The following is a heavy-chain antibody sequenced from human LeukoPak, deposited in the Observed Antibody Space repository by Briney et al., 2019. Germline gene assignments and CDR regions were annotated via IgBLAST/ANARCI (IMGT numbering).Heavy chain of an antibody. CDR1: GYTFTSYD. Sequence: ASVKVSCKASGYTFTSYDINWVRQATGQGLEWMGWMNPNSGNTGYAQKFQGRVTMTRDTSISTAYMELSRLRSDDTAVYYCARAALVVPAATYQSCAFDIWGQGTMVTVSS. CDR2: MNPNSGNT. CDR3: ARAALVVPAATYQSCAFDI. D-gene: IGHD2-2*01. J-gene: IGHJ3*02. V-gene: IGHV1-8*01.